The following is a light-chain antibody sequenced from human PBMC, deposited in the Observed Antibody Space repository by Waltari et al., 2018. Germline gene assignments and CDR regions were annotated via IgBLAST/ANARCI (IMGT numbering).Light chain of an antibody. CDR3: QLWSDPYVI. V-gene: IGLV3-21*01. CDR1: KMGTQT. Sequence: SYILTQPPSVSVAPGTTDKHSCGGNKMGTQTVHWYQQKAGQAPALISSLDRARPAWVPERFSAAESGNTPTLTIPRGEARDEAYYYCQLWSDPYVIIGGGNKLTVL. CDR2: LDR. J-gene: IGLJ2*01.